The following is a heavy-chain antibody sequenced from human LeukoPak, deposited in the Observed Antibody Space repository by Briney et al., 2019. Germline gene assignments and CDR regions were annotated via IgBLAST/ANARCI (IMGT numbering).Heavy chain of an antibody. V-gene: IGHV1-8*03. CDR2: MNPNSGNT. CDR3: ARLGLHCSSTSCYFGAFDI. Sequence: ASLKVSSKASGYTFTSYVINLGPQAPRQGLECMGWMNPNSGNTGYAEKFQGRVTSTRNTSISTAYMELSSLRSEDTAVYYCARLGLHCSSTSCYFGAFDIWGQGTMVTISS. CDR1: GYTFTSYV. J-gene: IGHJ3*02. D-gene: IGHD2-2*01.